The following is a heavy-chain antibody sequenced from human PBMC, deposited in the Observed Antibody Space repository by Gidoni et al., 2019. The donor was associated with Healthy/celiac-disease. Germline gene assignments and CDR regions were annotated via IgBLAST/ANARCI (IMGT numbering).Heavy chain of an antibody. D-gene: IGHD1-26*01. CDR3: AKDSHTGSQNFDY. J-gene: IGHJ4*02. V-gene: IGHV3-23*01. CDR1: GFTFSNYA. CDR2: ISGSGGST. Sequence: EVQLLSSGGGLVQPGGSLSLSGAASGFTFSNYALSWVRQAPGKGLAWVSAISGSGGSTYYADSVKGRFTISRDNSKDTLYLQMNSLRAEDTAVYYCAKDSHTGSQNFDYWGQGTLVTVSS.